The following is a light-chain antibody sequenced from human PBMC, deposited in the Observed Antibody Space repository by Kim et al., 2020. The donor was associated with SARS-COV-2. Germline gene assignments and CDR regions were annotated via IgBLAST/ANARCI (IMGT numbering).Light chain of an antibody. J-gene: IGLJ2*01. Sequence: GKTANITCEGDNIESKGLLLYQQKPGQAPVLVISYDSDRPSGIAERLSGSNADNTATLTISEVEGGDEADYYCQVWDSSSVHRVFGGGTKLTVL. CDR1: NIESKG. CDR2: YDS. CDR3: QVWDSSSVHRV. V-gene: IGLV3-21*04.